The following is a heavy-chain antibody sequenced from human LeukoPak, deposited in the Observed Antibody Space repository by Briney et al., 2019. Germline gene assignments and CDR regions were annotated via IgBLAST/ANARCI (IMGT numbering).Heavy chain of an antibody. CDR3: STDSGRSYFYFDF. D-gene: IGHD3-10*01. V-gene: IGHV1-69*05. Sequence: SVKVSCKASGGTFSSYAISWVRQAPGQGLEWMGGIIPIFGTANYAQKFQGRVTMTTDTSTSTAYMELRSLRSDDTAVYYCSTDSGRSYFYFDFWGQGTLVTVSS. J-gene: IGHJ4*02. CDR1: GGTFSSYA. CDR2: IIPIFGTA.